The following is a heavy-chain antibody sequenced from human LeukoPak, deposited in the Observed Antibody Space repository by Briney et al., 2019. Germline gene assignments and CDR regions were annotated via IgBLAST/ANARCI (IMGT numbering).Heavy chain of an antibody. Sequence: GGSLRLSCAASGFTFSNYNMNWVRQAPGKGLEWVSYISSSSSTIHYAESVKGRFTISRDNARNSLYLQMNSLRSDDTAVYYCARDFDYDSWSGYPRGWFDPWGQGTLVTVSS. V-gene: IGHV3-48*01. CDR2: ISSSSSTI. J-gene: IGHJ5*02. CDR1: GFTFSNYN. D-gene: IGHD3-3*01. CDR3: ARDFDYDSWSGYPRGWFDP.